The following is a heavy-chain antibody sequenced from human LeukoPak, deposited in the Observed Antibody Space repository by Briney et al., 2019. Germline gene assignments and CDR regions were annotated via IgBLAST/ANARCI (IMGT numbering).Heavy chain of an antibody. D-gene: IGHD3-16*01. CDR1: GGSISGYY. Sequence: SETLSLTCTVSGGSISGYYWSWIRQPPGKGLEWIGYIYYSGSTNYNPSLKSRVTISVDTSKNQFSLKLSSVTAADTAVYYCAREGTGGNNWFDPWGQGTLVTVSS. CDR2: IYYSGST. J-gene: IGHJ5*02. CDR3: AREGTGGNNWFDP. V-gene: IGHV4-59*01.